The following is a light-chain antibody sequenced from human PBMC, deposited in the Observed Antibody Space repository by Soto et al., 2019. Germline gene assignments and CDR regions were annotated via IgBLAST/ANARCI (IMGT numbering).Light chain of an antibody. V-gene: IGLV2-23*03. CDR3: CSYAGSSTFFYV. Sequence: QSALTQPASASGSPGQSITISCTGTSSDVGSYNLVSWYQQHPGKAPKLMIYEGSKRPSGVSNRFSGSKSGNTASLTISGLQAEDEADYYCCSYAGSSTFFYVFGTGTKLTLL. CDR1: SSDVGSYNL. CDR2: EGS. J-gene: IGLJ1*01.